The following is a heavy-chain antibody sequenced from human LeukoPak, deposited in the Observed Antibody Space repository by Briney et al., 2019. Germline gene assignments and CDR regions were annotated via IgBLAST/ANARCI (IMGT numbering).Heavy chain of an antibody. CDR3: ARGQGTVTTH. D-gene: IGHD4-17*01. V-gene: IGHV4-34*01. Sequence: TSETLSLTCAVSGGSFSGYYWTWIRQPPGKGLEWIGEINHSGNANYNPSLKSRVTISLDMSENHFSLKLTSVTAADTAVYYCARGQGTVTTHWGQGALVTVSS. CDR1: GGSFSGYY. CDR2: INHSGNA. J-gene: IGHJ4*02.